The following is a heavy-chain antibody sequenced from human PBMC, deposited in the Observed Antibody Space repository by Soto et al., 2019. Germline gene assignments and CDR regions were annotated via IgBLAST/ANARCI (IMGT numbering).Heavy chain of an antibody. CDR1: GGSITSGAYS. J-gene: IGHJ5*02. V-gene: IGHV4-30-2*01. CDR2: ISQSGAT. Sequence: PSETLSLTCAVSGGSITSGAYSWSWIRQPPGKVLEWLGYISQSGATYYNPSLERLVTITMDTSKNAFSLNLASVTADDTAVDYCARGIWNIGEMIYDFYFDPWGPGTLVTVSS. D-gene: IGHD2-15*01. CDR3: ARGIWNIGEMIYDFYFDP.